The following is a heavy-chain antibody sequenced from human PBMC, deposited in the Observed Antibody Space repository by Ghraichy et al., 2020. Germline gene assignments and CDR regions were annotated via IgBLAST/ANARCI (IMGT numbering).Heavy chain of an antibody. Sequence: LSLTCAASGFTVSSNYLTWVRQAPGKGLDWVSSIYAGGTAYYAEALKGRFTISRDISKNTLYLQMNSLRVEDTAVYYCARLVGDYDPYFDYWGQGTLVTVSS. CDR2: IYAGGTA. D-gene: IGHD4-17*01. CDR3: ARLVGDYDPYFDY. J-gene: IGHJ4*02. V-gene: IGHV3-53*01. CDR1: GFTVSSNY.